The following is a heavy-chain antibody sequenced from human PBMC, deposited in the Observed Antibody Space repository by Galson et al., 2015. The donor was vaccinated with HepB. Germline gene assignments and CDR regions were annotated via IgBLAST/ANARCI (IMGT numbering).Heavy chain of an antibody. Sequence: SLRLSCAASGFTFSSYAMSWVRQAPGKGLEWVSAISGSGGSTYYADSVKGRFTISRDNSKNTLYLQMNSLRAEDTAVYYCAKEGNAIPLGARDAFDIWGQGTMVTVSS. V-gene: IGHV3-23*01. J-gene: IGHJ3*02. CDR3: AKEGNAIPLGARDAFDI. CDR2: ISGSGGST. D-gene: IGHD1-1*01. CDR1: GFTFSSYA.